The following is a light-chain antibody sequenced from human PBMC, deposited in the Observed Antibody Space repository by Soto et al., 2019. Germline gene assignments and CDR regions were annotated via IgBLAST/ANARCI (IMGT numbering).Light chain of an antibody. V-gene: IGLV1-44*01. J-gene: IGLJ2*01. CDR3: AAWDDSLSAVV. Sequence: QPVLTQPPSASGTPGQRVTISCSGSSSNIGSNTVYWYHQFPGTAPKLLIYSNDQRPSGVPDRFSGSKSGTSASLAISGLQSEDEADYYCAAWDDSLSAVVFGGGTKLTVL. CDR1: SSNIGSNT. CDR2: SND.